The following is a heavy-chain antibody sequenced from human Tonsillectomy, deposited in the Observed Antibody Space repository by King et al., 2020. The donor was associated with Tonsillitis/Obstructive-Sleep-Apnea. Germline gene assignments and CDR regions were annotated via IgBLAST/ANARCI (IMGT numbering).Heavy chain of an antibody. V-gene: IGHV1-69*10. Sequence: QLVQSGAEVKKPGSSVKVSCKASGGTFSSYAISWVRQAPGQGLEWMGGIITILGIANYAQKFQGRVTITADKSTSTAYMELSSLGSEDTAVYYCAGGGNGGATTGGAYYYGMDVWGQGTTVTVSS. CDR3: AGGGNGGATTGGAYYYGMDV. CDR2: IITILGIA. J-gene: IGHJ6*02. D-gene: IGHD1-26*01. CDR1: GGTFSSYA.